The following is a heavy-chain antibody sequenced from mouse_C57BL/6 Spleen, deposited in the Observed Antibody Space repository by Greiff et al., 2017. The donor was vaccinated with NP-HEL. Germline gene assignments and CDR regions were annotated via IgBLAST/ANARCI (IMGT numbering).Heavy chain of an antibody. CDR2: IDPSDSYT. CDR1: GYTFTSYW. CDR3: ARYPLGITTVVAGNY. D-gene: IGHD1-1*01. Sequence: QVQLQQPGAELVKPGASVKLSCKASGYTFTSYWMQWVKQRPGQGLEWIGEIDPSDSYTNYNQKFKGKATLTVDTSSSTAYMQLSSLTSEDSAVYYCARYPLGITTVVAGNYWGQGTTLTVSS. J-gene: IGHJ2*01. V-gene: IGHV1-50*01.